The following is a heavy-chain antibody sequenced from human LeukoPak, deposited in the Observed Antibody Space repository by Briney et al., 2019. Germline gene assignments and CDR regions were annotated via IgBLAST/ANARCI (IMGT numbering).Heavy chain of an antibody. J-gene: IGHJ4*02. CDR2: IYYTGST. CDR1: GGSISSLY. D-gene: IGHD6-6*01. V-gene: IGHV4-59*08. Sequence: PSETLSLTCSGSGGSISSLYWRWIRQPPGKGLEWFGYIYYTGSTNYNPSLRGRVTMFVDMSKNQFSLRLSSVTAADAAVYYCARQWAYSISSPCDYWGQGTLVTVSS. CDR3: ARQWAYSISSPCDY.